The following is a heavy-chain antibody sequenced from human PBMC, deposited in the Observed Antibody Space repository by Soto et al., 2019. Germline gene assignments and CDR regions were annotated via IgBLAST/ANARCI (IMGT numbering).Heavy chain of an antibody. CDR2: INHSGST. Sequence: QVQLQQWGAGLLKPSETLSLTCAVYGGSFSGYYWSWIRQPPGKGLEWIGEINHSGSTNYNPSLKSRVTISVDTSKNQFSLKLSSVTAADTAVYYCARGTTVTTEDAFDIWGQGTMVTVSS. J-gene: IGHJ3*02. D-gene: IGHD4-17*01. CDR1: GGSFSGYY. CDR3: ARGTTVTTEDAFDI. V-gene: IGHV4-34*01.